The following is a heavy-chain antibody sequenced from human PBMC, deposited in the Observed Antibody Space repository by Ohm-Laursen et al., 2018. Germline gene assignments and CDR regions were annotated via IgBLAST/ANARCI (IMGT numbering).Heavy chain of an antibody. Sequence: SLRLSCAASGFTFDDYAMHWVRQAPGKGLEWVANIRQDGSEIYYVDSVKGRFTISRDNAKSSLYLQMNSLRAEDTAVYYCARSHSGTNGGKFDRWGQGTLVTVSS. CDR1: GFTFDDYA. CDR3: ARSHSGTNGGKFDR. D-gene: IGHD1-26*01. V-gene: IGHV3-7*01. CDR2: IRQDGSEI. J-gene: IGHJ4*02.